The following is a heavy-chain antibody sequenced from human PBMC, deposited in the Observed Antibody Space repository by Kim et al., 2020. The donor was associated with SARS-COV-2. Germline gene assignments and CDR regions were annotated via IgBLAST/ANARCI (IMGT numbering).Heavy chain of an antibody. CDR2: ISGSGGST. CDR1: GFTFSSYA. J-gene: IGHJ4*02. CDR3: AKDFSRARIKGATSLDYYFDY. V-gene: IGHV3-23*01. D-gene: IGHD1-26*01. Sequence: GGSLRLSCAASGFTFSSYAMSWVRQAPGKGLEWVSAISGSGGSTYYADSVKGRFTISRDNSKNTLYLQMNSLRAEDTAVYYCAKDFSRARIKGATSLDYYFDYWGQGTLVTVSS.